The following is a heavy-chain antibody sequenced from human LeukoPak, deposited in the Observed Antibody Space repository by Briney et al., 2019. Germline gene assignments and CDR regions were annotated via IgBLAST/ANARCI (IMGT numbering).Heavy chain of an antibody. Sequence: GASVKVSCKASVYTFTSYAMHWVRQAPGQRLAWMGWISAGNGNTKYSQKFQGRVTITRDTSASTAYMELSSLRSEDTAVYYCARDLSSVVRGVPFDYWGEGTLVTVSS. CDR1: VYTFTSYA. V-gene: IGHV1-3*01. CDR3: ARDLSSVVRGVPFDY. D-gene: IGHD3-10*01. CDR2: ISAGNGNT. J-gene: IGHJ4*02.